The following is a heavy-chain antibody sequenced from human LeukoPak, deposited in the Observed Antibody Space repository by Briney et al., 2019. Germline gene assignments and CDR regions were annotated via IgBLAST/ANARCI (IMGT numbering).Heavy chain of an antibody. Sequence: GGSLRLSCAASEFTFSSYGMHWVRQAPGKGLEWVSSISSSSNIYYADSVKGRFTISRDNAKNSLYLQMNSLRVEDTAVYYCARCTTGRTFGSLREIKRSREIDYWGQGTLVTVSS. V-gene: IGHV3-21*01. CDR2: ISSSSNI. CDR3: ARCTTGRTFGSLREIKRSREIDY. J-gene: IGHJ4*02. D-gene: IGHD1-1*01. CDR1: EFTFSSYG.